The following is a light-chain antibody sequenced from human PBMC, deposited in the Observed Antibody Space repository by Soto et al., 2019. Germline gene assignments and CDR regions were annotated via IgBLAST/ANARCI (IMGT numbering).Light chain of an antibody. CDR1: QGISSY. J-gene: IGKJ5*01. Sequence: DIQLTQSPSFLSASVGDRVTITCRASQGISSYLAWYQQIPVKAPNLLIYAAPTLQSGVPSRFSGSGSGTEFTLTISSLQPEDFATYYCHQLNSYPHTFGQGTRLQMK. CDR3: HQLNSYPHT. CDR2: AAP. V-gene: IGKV1-9*01.